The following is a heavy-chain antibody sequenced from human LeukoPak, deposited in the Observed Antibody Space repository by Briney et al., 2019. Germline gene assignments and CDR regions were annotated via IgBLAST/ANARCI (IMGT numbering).Heavy chain of an antibody. CDR3: ARVFYSDYAMGV. V-gene: IGHV5-51*01. CDR2: IYPGDSDT. J-gene: IGHJ6*02. Sequence: GESLKISCKASGYTFSKQWIAWVRQMPGKGLEWMGIIYPGDSDTRYSPSCKGQVTISADRSISAAYVQWSRLKASDTAIYYCARVFYSDYAMGVWGPGTTVTVSS. D-gene: IGHD6-13*01. CDR1: GYTFSKQW.